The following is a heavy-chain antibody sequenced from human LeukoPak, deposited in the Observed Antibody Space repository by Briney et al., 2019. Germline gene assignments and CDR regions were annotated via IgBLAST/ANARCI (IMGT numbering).Heavy chain of an antibody. D-gene: IGHD1-26*01. CDR3: ARVGATGDDAFDI. CDR2: IKQDGSEK. J-gene: IGHJ3*02. Sequence: PGGSLRLSCAASGFTFSSYWMSWVRQAPGKGLEWVANIKQDGSEKYYVDSVKGRFTISRDNAKNSLYLQVNSLRAEDTAVYYCARVGATGDDAFDIWGQGTMVTVSS. V-gene: IGHV3-7*03. CDR1: GFTFSSYW.